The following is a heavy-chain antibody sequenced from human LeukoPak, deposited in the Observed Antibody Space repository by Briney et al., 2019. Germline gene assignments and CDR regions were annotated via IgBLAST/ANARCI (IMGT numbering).Heavy chain of an antibody. D-gene: IGHD6-13*01. CDR3: ARQQQPPGGFDY. J-gene: IGHJ4*02. CDR1: GFTFSSYA. Sequence: GSLRLSCAASGFTFSSYAMYWVRQAPGKGLEWVAVISYDGSNKYYADSVKGRFTISRDNSKNTLYLQMNSLRAEDTAVYYCARQQQPPGGFDYWGQGTLVTVSS. V-gene: IGHV3-30-3*01. CDR2: ISYDGSNK.